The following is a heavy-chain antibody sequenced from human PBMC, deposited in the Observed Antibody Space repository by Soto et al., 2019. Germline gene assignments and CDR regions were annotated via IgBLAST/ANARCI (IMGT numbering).Heavy chain of an antibody. CDR3: ARTLSQWELHQGFDY. V-gene: IGHV3-7*01. J-gene: IGHJ4*02. Sequence: GGSLGLSSAASGFTFSSYWMSCGRQTPGKGLEWVANIKQDGSEKYYVDSVKGRFTISRDNAKNSLYLQMNSLRAEDTAVYYCARTLSQWELHQGFDYWGQGTLVTVSS. D-gene: IGHD1-26*01. CDR2: IKQDGSEK. CDR1: GFTFSSYW.